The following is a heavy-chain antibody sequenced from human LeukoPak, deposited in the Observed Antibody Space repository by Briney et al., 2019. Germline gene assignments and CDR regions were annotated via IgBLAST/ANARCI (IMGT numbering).Heavy chain of an antibody. Sequence: SETLSLTCTVSDGSISSATYYWGWIRQPPNKGLDWIGSFFYTGSTYYSPSLKSRVTISVDTSENQLSLKLRSVTAADTAVYYCARRVGYAAAADGWFDPWGQGTLVTVSS. V-gene: IGHV4-39*07. CDR3: ARRVGYAAAADGWFDP. J-gene: IGHJ5*02. CDR2: FFYTGST. D-gene: IGHD6-13*01. CDR1: DGSISSATYY.